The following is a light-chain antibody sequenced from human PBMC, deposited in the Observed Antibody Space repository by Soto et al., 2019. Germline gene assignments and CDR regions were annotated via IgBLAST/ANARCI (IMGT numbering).Light chain of an antibody. J-gene: IGLJ1*01. V-gene: IGLV2-14*01. Sequence: ALTQPASVSGSPGQSITISCTLTRVDFGAFNYVSWYQLRPGKAPKLVIYEVNSRPSGISSRFSGSKSGNTASLSISGLQAEDEGDYYCASYSTGDTLYVFGSGTKVTVL. CDR2: EVN. CDR1: RVDFGAFNY. CDR3: ASYSTGDTLYV.